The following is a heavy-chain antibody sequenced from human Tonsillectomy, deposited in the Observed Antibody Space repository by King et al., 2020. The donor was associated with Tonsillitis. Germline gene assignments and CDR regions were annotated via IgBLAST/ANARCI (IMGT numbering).Heavy chain of an antibody. J-gene: IGHJ6*02. CDR3: ARRDGALDYYYYGMDV. CDR1: GFTFSSFA. Sequence: VQLVESGGGVVQPGRSLRLSCTASGFTFSSFAMHWVRQAPGKGLEWVSDISFDGSKKYYADSVKGRFAISRDNSKNTLFLQMNSLRAEDTAVYYCARRDGALDYYYYGMDVWGQGTTGTVSS. D-gene: IGHD4-17*01. V-gene: IGHV3-30*09. CDR2: ISFDGSKK.